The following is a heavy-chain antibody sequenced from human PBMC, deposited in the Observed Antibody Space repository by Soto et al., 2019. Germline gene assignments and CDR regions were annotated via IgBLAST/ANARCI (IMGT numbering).Heavy chain of an antibody. CDR3: ARVPGYGPYYDILTGYHL. CDR1: GYTFTSYG. Sequence: ASVKVSCKASGYTFTSYGISWVRQAPGQGLEWMGWISAYNGNTNYAQKLQGRVTMTTDTSTSTAYMELRSLRSDDTAVYYCARVPGYGPYYDILTGYHLWGQGTLVTVSS. D-gene: IGHD3-9*01. J-gene: IGHJ5*02. CDR2: ISAYNGNT. V-gene: IGHV1-18*01.